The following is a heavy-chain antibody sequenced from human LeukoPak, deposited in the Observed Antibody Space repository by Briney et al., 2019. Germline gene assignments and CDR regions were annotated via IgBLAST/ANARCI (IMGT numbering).Heavy chain of an antibody. CDR2: ISTSGIIT. V-gene: IGHV3-11*05. D-gene: IGHD1-26*01. CDR1: GFTFSDYY. Sequence: GGSLRLSCAASGFTFSDYYMSWIRQAPGKGLECISYISTSGIITNCADSVKGRFTISRDNAKNSLSLQVNSLRAEDTAVYYCARARGSYAFDIWGQGTMVTVSS. J-gene: IGHJ3*02. CDR3: ARARGSYAFDI.